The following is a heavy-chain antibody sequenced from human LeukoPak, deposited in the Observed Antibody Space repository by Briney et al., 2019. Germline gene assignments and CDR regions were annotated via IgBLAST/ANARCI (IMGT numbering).Heavy chain of an antibody. J-gene: IGHJ3*02. CDR3: ARGYYDSSGYSDAFDI. Sequence: GGSLRLSCAASGFTFSNYEMNWVSQAPGKGLEWVSYISSRGSAIYYADSVKGGFTISRDNAKNSLYLQMNSLRAEDTAVYYCARGYYDSSGYSDAFDIWGQGTMVTVSS. V-gene: IGHV3-48*03. D-gene: IGHD3-22*01. CDR2: ISSRGSAI. CDR1: GFTFSNYE.